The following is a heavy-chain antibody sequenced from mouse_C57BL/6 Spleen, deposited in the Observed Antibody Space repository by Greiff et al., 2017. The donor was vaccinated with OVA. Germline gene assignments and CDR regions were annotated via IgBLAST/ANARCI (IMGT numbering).Heavy chain of an antibody. Sequence: VQLQQSGPELVKPGASVKISCKASGYAFSSSWMTWVKQRPGKGLEWIGRIYPGDGDTNYNGKFKGKATLTADKSSSTAYMQLSSLTSEDSAVYFCARLGLLLRPYAMDYWGQGTSVTVSS. CDR3: ARLGLLLRPYAMDY. D-gene: IGHD1-1*01. J-gene: IGHJ4*01. V-gene: IGHV1-82*01. CDR1: GYAFSSSW. CDR2: IYPGDGDT.